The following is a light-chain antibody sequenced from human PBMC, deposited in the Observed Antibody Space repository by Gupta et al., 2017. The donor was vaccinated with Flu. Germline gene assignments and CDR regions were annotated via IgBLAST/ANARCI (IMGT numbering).Light chain of an antibody. CDR2: WAS. CDR1: QSVFYSSNDKNY. J-gene: IGKJ3*01. V-gene: IGKV4-1*01. Sequence: SLGERATINCKSSQSVFYSSNDKNYLAWYQQKPGHSPKLLIYWASTRESGVPDRFRGSGSGTDFTLTISNLQAEDVAVYYCHQYYTVPFTFGPGTKVEMK. CDR3: HQYYTVPFT.